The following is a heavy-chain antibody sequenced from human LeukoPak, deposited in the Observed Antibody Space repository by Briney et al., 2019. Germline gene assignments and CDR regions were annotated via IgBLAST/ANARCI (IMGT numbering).Heavy chain of an antibody. Sequence: GGSLRLSCAASGFSFSSNPMSWVRQAPGKGLEWVSYISSSSSVIQYADSVKGRFTISRDNAKNSLYLLMNSLRDEDTAVYYCARDPQHSWFDPWGQGTLVTVSS. CDR1: GFSFSSNP. CDR3: ARDPQHSWFDP. J-gene: IGHJ5*02. V-gene: IGHV3-48*02. CDR2: ISSSSSVI.